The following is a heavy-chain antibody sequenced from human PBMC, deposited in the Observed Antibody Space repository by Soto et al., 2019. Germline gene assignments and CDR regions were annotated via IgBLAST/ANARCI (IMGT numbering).Heavy chain of an antibody. CDR1: GVSISSSSYY. CDR3: ARFYGSGTYYFYSYYMDV. V-gene: IGHV4-39*01. J-gene: IGHJ6*03. Sequence: QLQLQESGPGLVKPSETLSLTCTVSGVSISSSSYYWGWIRQSPGKGLEWIGSIYYSGSTDYNPSLMSRVTISVDTSKNQFSLKLSSVTAADTAVYYCARFYGSGTYYFYSYYMDVWGKGTTVTVSS. CDR2: IYYSGST. D-gene: IGHD3-10*01.